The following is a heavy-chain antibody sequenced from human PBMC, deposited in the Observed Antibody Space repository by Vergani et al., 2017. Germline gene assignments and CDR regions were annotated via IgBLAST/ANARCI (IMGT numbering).Heavy chain of an antibody. Sequence: EVQLVESGGGVVRPGGSLRLFCAVSGFIFDDYGMSWVRHAPGKGLEWVSGVNWNGGSTGYADSVKGRFTISRDNAKNSLYLQMNSLRAEDTALYHCARDGGLYYYFWSGYYMDVWGKGTTVIVSS. D-gene: IGHD3-3*01. CDR1: GFIFDDYG. CDR2: VNWNGGST. CDR3: ARDGGLYYYFWSGYYMDV. V-gene: IGHV3-20*01. J-gene: IGHJ6*03.